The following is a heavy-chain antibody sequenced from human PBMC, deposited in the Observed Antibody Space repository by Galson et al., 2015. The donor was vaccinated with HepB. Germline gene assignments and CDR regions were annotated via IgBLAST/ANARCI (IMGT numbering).Heavy chain of an antibody. CDR2: IKIKPDGATT. D-gene: IGHD3-3*01. Sequence: SLRLSCAASGFNLSIAWMSWVRQAPGKGLEWVGRIKIKPDGATTDYPAPMKGRFTISRDDSKNTLYLQMNSLKTGDTAVYFCTTDRRYFDSSSAYPRAFDYWGQGTLVTVSS. CDR1: GFNLSIAW. V-gene: IGHV3-15*07. J-gene: IGHJ4*02. CDR3: TTDRRYFDSSSAYPRAFDY.